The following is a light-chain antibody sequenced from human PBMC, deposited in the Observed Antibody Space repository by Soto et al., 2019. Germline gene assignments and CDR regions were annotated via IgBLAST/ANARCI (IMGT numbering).Light chain of an antibody. CDR1: SSDVGDYNY. Sequence: QSVLTQPASVSGSPGQSITISCTGTSSDVGDYNYVSWYQQHPGKAPKLMIYEVSNRPSGVSNRFSGSKSGNTASLTISGLQAEDEADYYCSSYTSSSTLSVFGTGTKLTV. J-gene: IGLJ1*01. CDR3: SSYTSSSTLSV. CDR2: EVS. V-gene: IGLV2-14*01.